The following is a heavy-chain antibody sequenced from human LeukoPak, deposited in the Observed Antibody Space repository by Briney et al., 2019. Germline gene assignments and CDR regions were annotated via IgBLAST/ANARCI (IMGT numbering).Heavy chain of an antibody. CDR3: AGSIAARLDY. CDR1: GGSFSDYY. CDR2: INHSGST. J-gene: IGHJ4*02. V-gene: IGHV4-34*01. D-gene: IGHD6-6*01. Sequence: SETLSLTCAVYGGSFSDYYWSWIPQPPGKGLEWIGEINHSGSTNYNPSLKSRVTISVDTSKNQFSLKLSSVTAADTAVYYCAGSIAARLDYWGQGTLVTVSS.